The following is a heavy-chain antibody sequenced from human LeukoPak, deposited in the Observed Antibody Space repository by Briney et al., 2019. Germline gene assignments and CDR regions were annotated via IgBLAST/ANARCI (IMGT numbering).Heavy chain of an antibody. CDR3: ATETGYSSGLDY. V-gene: IGHV1-24*01. J-gene: IGHJ4*02. CDR1: GYTLTELS. Sequence: ASVKVSCKVSGYTLTELSMHWVRQAPGKGLEWMGGFDPEDGETIYAQKFQGRVTMTEDTSTDTAYMELSSLRSEDTAVYYCATETGYSSGLDYWGQGTLVTVSS. D-gene: IGHD6-19*01. CDR2: FDPEDGET.